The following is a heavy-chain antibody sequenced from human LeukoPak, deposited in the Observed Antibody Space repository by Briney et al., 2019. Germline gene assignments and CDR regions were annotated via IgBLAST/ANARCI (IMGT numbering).Heavy chain of an antibody. D-gene: IGHD4-17*01. CDR2: IYYSGST. CDR3: ARGGDYGIYFDY. Sequence: SETLSLTCTVSGGSISSYYWSWIRQPPGKGLEWIGYIYYSGSTNYNPSLKSRVTISVDTSKNQFSLKLSSVTAADTAVYYCARGGDYGIYFDYWGQGTLVTVSS. V-gene: IGHV4-59*08. J-gene: IGHJ4*02. CDR1: GGSISSYY.